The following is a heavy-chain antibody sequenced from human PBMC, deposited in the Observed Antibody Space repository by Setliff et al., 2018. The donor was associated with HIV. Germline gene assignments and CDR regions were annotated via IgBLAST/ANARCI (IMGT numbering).Heavy chain of an antibody. CDR1: GDLINNHN. J-gene: IGHJ3*02. Sequence: NPSETLSLTCTVSGDLINNHNWNWIRQSPEKGLEWLGNIHYSGTSNYNSSLKSRIIISLDTSKKQFSLHFYSVTAADTAVYYCARSRIRGYYDTSPAMAFDIWGQGTMVTVSS. CDR3: ARSRIRGYYDTSPAMAFDI. CDR2: IHYSGTS. V-gene: IGHV4-59*08. D-gene: IGHD3-22*01.